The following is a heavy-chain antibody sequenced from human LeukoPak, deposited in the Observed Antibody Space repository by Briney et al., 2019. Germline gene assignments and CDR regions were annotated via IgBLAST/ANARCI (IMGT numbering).Heavy chain of an antibody. D-gene: IGHD1-26*01. CDR3: AKTADPWEHSDFDY. Sequence: PGGSLRLSCAASGFTFSGSAMHWVRQASGKGLEWVGRIRSKANSYATAYAASVKGRFTISRDDSKNTAYLQMNSLKTEDTAVYYCAKTADPWEHSDFDYWGQGTLVTVSS. V-gene: IGHV3-73*01. J-gene: IGHJ4*02. CDR1: GFTFSGSA. CDR2: IRSKANSYAT.